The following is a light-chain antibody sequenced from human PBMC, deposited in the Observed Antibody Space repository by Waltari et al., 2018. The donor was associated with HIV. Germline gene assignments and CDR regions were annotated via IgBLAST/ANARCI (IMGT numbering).Light chain of an antibody. CDR3: QQYDNRPYT. CDR2: DAS. CDR1: QDISNY. J-gene: IGKJ2*01. Sequence: DIQMTQSPSSLSTSVGDRVTITGQASQDISNYLNWYQQKAGKAPKLLFYDASNLETGVPSRCSGSGSGTEFTVTISSLQPEDIATYYCQQYDNRPYTFGQGTKLEIK. V-gene: IGKV1-33*01.